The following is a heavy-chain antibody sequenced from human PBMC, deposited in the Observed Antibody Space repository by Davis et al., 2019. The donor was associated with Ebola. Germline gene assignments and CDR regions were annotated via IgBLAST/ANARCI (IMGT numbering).Heavy chain of an antibody. CDR2: MSATGDTT. CDR1: GFTFSSYA. CDR3: VKAFGYSGYEGYYSGMDV. J-gene: IGHJ6*02. V-gene: IGHV3-23*01. D-gene: IGHD5-12*01. Sequence: GESLKISCAASGFTFSSYAMSWVRQASGKGLEWVSVMSATGDTTFYADSVKGRFTISRDNSKNTLYLQMNRLRAEDTAVYYCVKAFGYSGYEGYYSGMDVWGQGTTVTVSS.